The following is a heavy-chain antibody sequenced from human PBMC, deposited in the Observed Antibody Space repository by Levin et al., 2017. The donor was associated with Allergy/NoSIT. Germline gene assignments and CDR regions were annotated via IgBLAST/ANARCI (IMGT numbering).Heavy chain of an antibody. CDR2: ISSSGSTI. CDR1: GFTFSDYY. J-gene: IGHJ4*02. V-gene: IGHV3-11*01. Sequence: SCAASGFTFSDYYMSWIRQAPGKGLEWVSYISSSGSTIYYADSVKGRFTISRDNAKNSLYLQMNSLRAEDTAVYYCARGMMPMATITAWGQGTLVTVSS. D-gene: IGHD5-24*01. CDR3: ARGMMPMATITA.